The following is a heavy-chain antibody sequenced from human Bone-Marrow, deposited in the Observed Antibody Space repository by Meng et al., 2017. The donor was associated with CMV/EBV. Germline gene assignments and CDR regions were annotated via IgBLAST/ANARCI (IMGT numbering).Heavy chain of an antibody. Sequence: SETLSLTCAVYNGSFSNYYWSWIRQPPGQGLEWIGEIHHSGSANYNPSLKSRVTMSVDKSKYQFSLKLRSVTATDTAVYYCARIVAGDYEDPPPADQFDGDVWGRGTTVTVSS. D-gene: IGHD4-17*01. CDR3: ARIVAGDYEDPPPADQFDGDV. V-gene: IGHV4-34*01. J-gene: IGHJ6*02. CDR1: NGSFSNYY. CDR2: IHHSGSA.